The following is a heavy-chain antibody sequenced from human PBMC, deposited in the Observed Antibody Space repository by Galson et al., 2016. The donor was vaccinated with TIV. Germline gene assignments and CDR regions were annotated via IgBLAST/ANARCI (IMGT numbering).Heavy chain of an antibody. CDR3: ASRNCSCSRCYDNSYHVFDI. Sequence: SLRLSCAASGFTFSSHTMNWVRQAPGTGLELVSSISGGNSYIYYADSVKGRFTISRDNAKNSLFLQMNNLRVKDTALYYCASRNCSCSRCYDNSYHVFDIWGQGTMCTVSS. D-gene: IGHD2-15*01. V-gene: IGHV3-21*06. CDR1: GFTFSSHT. J-gene: IGHJ3*02. CDR2: ISGGNSYI.